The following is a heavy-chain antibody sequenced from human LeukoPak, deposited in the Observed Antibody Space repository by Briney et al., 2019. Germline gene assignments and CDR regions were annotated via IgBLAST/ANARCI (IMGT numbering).Heavy chain of an antibody. CDR3: ARETSLNY. J-gene: IGHJ4*02. Sequence: ASVKVSCKASGYTFTSYYINWVRQATGQGLEWMGWMNPNSGNTGYAQKFQGRVSITRNTSINKAYMELSSLRSEDTAVYYCARETSLNYWGQGTLVTVSS. V-gene: IGHV1-8*03. CDR2: MNPNSGNT. CDR1: GYTFTSYY.